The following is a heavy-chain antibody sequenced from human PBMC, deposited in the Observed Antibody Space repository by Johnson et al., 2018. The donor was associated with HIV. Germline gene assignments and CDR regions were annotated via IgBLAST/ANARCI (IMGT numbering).Heavy chain of an antibody. D-gene: IGHD4-17*01. Sequence: VQLVESGGGVVQPGRSLRLSCGASGFTFNSYGMHWVRQAPGKGLACVAVIWYDGSNKYYAASVKGRFTISRDNAKNSLYLQMNSLRAEDTALYYCARANSYGDYRAKAFDIWGQGTMVTVSS. J-gene: IGHJ3*02. CDR1: GFTFNSYG. V-gene: IGHV3-33*01. CDR2: IWYDGSNK. CDR3: ARANSYGDYRAKAFDI.